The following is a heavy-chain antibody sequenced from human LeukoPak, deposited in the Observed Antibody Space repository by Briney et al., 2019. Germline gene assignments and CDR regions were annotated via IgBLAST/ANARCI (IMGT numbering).Heavy chain of an antibody. V-gene: IGHV3-23*01. CDR2: ISGSGGST. D-gene: IGHD3-22*01. CDR1: GFTFSSYA. CDR3: AKDLKYYDSSGYYYL. Sequence: GGSLRLSCAASGFTFSSYAMSWVRQAPGKGLEWVSAISGSGGSTHYADSVKGRFTISRDNSKNTLYLQMNSLRAEDTAVYYCAKDLKYYDSSGYYYLWGQGTLVTVSS. J-gene: IGHJ5*02.